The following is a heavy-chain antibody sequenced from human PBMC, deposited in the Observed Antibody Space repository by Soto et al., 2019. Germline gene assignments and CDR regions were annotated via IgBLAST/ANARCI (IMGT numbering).Heavy chain of an antibody. V-gene: IGHV6-1*01. D-gene: IGHD3-10*01. CDR3: ARGNALDV. Sequence: QGQLQQSGPGLVKPSQTLSLTCAISGDSVSSDITXXXWIRQSPSRGLEWLGRTYYRSKWFHDYAVSVKSRITINPDTSKNQLSLELNSMTPEDTAVYYCARGNALDVWGQGTVVTVSS. CDR2: TYYRSKWFH. J-gene: IGHJ3*01. CDR1: GDSVSSDITX.